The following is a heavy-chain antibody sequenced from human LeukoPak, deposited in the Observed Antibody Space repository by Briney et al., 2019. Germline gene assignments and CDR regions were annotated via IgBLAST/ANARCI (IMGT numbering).Heavy chain of an antibody. CDR1: GFTFSSYS. CDR3: AGAWLGAVAGSTLDY. CDR2: IRSSSSTI. Sequence: GGSLRRSCAASGFTFSSYSMNWVRQAPGKGLELVSYIRSSSSTIYYADSVKCRFTISRNNAKNSLYLQMNSLRAEDTAVYYCAGAWLGAVAGSTLDYWGQGTLVTVSS. D-gene: IGHD6-19*01. V-gene: IGHV3-48*01. J-gene: IGHJ4*02.